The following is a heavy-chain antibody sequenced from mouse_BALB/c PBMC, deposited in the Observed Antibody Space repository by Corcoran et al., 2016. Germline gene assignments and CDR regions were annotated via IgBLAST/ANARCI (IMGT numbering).Heavy chain of an antibody. D-gene: IGHD2-3*01. V-gene: IGHV14-3*02. J-gene: IGHJ3*01. CDR2: IDPANGNT. Sequence: EDQLQQSGAELVKPGAPVKLSCTASGFNIKDTYMHWVKQRPEQGLEWIGRIDPANGNTKYDPKFQGKATITADTSSNTAYLQLSSLTSEDTAVYYCARDGYYPWLAYWGQGTLVTVSA. CDR3: ARDGYYPWLAY. CDR1: GFNIKDTY.